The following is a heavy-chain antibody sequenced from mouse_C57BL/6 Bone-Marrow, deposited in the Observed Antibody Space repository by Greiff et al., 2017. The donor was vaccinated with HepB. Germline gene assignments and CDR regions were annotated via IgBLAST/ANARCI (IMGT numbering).Heavy chain of an antibody. CDR2: IHPNSGST. CDR3: ARWRYDYFDY. Sequence: QVQLQQSGAELVKPGASVKLSCKASGYTFTSYWMHWVKQRPGQGLEWIGMIHPNSGSTNYNEKFKSKATLTVDKSSSTAYMQLSSLTSEDSAVYYCARWRYDYFDYWGQGTTLTVSS. J-gene: IGHJ2*01. V-gene: IGHV1-64*01. D-gene: IGHD2-3*01. CDR1: GYTFTSYW.